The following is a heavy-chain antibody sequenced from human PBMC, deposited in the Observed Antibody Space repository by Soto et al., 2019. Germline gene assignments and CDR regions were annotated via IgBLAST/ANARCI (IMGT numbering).Heavy chain of an antibody. V-gene: IGHV4-59*11. CDR2: IYYTGSP. Sequence: QVHLQESVPGLVKPSETLSLTCTVSGGSINNHYWSWIRQPPGKGLEWIGYIYYTGSPHYNTSLKSRVTMSVDKSKNRVSMNLTSLTAADTAIYYCSRANWYSEYWGQGTLVTVSS. J-gene: IGHJ4*02. CDR1: GGSINNHY. CDR3: SRANWYSEY. D-gene: IGHD7-27*01.